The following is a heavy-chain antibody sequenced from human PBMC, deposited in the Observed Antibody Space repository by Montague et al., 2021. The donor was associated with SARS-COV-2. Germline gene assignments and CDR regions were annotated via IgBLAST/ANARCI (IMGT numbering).Heavy chain of an antibody. CDR1: GGSFSGYY. Sequence: SETLSLTCAVYGGSFSGYYWSWIRQPPGKGLEWIGEINHRGSTNYNPSLKSRVIISVDTSKNQFSLKLSSVTAADTAVYYCARGTGPRSITLFGVIISGQFFDTWGQGTMVTVSS. CDR3: ARGTGPRSITLFGVIISGQFFDT. D-gene: IGHD3-3*01. V-gene: IGHV4-34*01. J-gene: IGHJ3*02. CDR2: INHRGST.